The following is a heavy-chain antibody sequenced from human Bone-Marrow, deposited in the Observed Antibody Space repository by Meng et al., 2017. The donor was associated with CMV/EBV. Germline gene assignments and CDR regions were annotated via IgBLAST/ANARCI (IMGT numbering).Heavy chain of an antibody. V-gene: IGHV1-69*05. J-gene: IGHJ3*02. CDR2: IIPIFGTA. CDR1: GGTFSGYA. Sequence: SVKVSCKASGGTFSGYAISWVRQAPGQGLEWMGGIIPIFGTANYAQKFQGRVTITTDESTSTAYMELSSLRSEDTAVYYCATTTHNTFWSGYWGDAFDIWGQGTMVTVSS. D-gene: IGHD3-3*01. CDR3: ATTTHNTFWSGYWGDAFDI.